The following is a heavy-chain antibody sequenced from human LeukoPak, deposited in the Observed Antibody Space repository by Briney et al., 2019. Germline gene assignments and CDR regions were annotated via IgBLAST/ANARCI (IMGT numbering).Heavy chain of an antibody. D-gene: IGHD5-24*01. Sequence: ASVKVSCKASGYTFTGYYMHWVRQAPGQGLEWMGWINPNSGGTNYAQKFQGWVTMTRDTSISTAYMELSRLRSDDTAVYYCARGGDGYEIGDWYFGLWGRGTLVTVSS. CDR1: GYTFTGYY. V-gene: IGHV1-2*04. J-gene: IGHJ2*01. CDR2: INPNSGGT. CDR3: ARGGDGYEIGDWYFGL.